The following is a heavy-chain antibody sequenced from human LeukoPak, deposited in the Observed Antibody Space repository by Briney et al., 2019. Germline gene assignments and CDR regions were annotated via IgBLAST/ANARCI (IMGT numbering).Heavy chain of an antibody. CDR1: GISISNYW. V-gene: IGHV3-7*02. CDR3: ARKDSSPRTFDY. D-gene: IGHD3-22*01. CDR2: RKEDGSEK. J-gene: IGHJ4*02. Sequence: PGGSLRLSCAASGISISNYWMSWARQAPGKGLGLVANRKEDGSEKNYVDSVNSRFTISSVNAKNSLYLQMNSLRAEDTAVYYCARKDSSPRTFDYWGQGTLVTVSS.